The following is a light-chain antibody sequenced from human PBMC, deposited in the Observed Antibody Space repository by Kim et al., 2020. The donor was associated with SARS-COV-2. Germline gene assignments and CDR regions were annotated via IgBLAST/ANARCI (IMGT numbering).Light chain of an antibody. J-gene: IGKJ2*01. CDR2: DAS. Sequence: EIVLTQSPDTLSLSPGERATLSCRASQSVSKYLAWYKQKPGQAPRLLVYDASNRATGIPARFSGSGSGTDYTLTISSLDPEDIAVYYCQQRSNWPRTFGQGTKLQI. CDR1: QSVSKY. CDR3: QQRSNWPRT. V-gene: IGKV3-11*01.